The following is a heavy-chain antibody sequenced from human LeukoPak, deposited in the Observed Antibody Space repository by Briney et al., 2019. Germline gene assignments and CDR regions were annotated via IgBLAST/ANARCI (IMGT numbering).Heavy chain of an antibody. CDR1: GFTFSSYG. CDR2: IYSGGST. V-gene: IGHV3-NL1*01. CDR3: ARTSYGDYASY. D-gene: IGHD4-17*01. J-gene: IGHJ4*02. Sequence: GGSLRLSCAASGFTFSSYGMHWVRQAPGKGLEWVSVIYSGGSTYYADSVKGRFTISRDNSKNTLYLQMNSLRAEDTAVYYCARTSYGDYASYWGQGTLVTVSS.